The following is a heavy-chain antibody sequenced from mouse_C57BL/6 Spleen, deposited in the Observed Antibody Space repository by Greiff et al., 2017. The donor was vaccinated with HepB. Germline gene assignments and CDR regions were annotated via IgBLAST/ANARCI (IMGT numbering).Heavy chain of an antibody. V-gene: IGHV5-6*01. CDR1: GFTFSSYG. J-gene: IGHJ4*01. CDR3: AKYYYGSSSYYYAMDY. CDR2: ISSGGSYT. Sequence: EVQWVESGGDLVKPGGSLKLSCAASGFTFSSYGMSWVRQTPDKRLEWVATISSGGSYTYYPDSVKGRFTISRDNAKNTLYLQMSSLKSEDTAMYYCAKYYYGSSSYYYAMDYWGQGTSVTVSS. D-gene: IGHD1-1*01.